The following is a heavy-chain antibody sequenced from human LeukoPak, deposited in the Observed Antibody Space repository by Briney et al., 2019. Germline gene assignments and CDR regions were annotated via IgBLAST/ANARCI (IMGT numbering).Heavy chain of an antibody. CDR3: ARPLCGSCYTCDY. J-gene: IGHJ4*02. D-gene: IGHD2-15*01. V-gene: IGHV3-23*01. Sequence: PGGSLRLSCAASGFTFSSYAMSWVRQAPGKGLEWVSGISGSGGSTYYADSVKGRFTISRDNSKNTLYLQMNSLRAEDTAVYYCARPLCGSCYTCDYWGQGTLVTVSS. CDR1: GFTFSSYA. CDR2: ISGSGGST.